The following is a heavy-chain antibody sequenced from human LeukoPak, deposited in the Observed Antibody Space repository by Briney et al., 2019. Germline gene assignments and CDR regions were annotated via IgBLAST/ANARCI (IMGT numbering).Heavy chain of an antibody. J-gene: IGHJ3*02. CDR2: ISYDGSNK. D-gene: IGHD1-1*01. CDR1: GFTFSSYA. V-gene: IGHV3-30-3*01. CDR3: ARDFPNDDAFDI. Sequence: GRSLRLSCAASGFTFSSYAMHWVRQAPGKGLAWVAVISYDGSNKYYADSVKGRFTISRDNSKNTLYLQMNSLRAEDTAVYYCARDFPNDDAFDIWGQGTMVTVSS.